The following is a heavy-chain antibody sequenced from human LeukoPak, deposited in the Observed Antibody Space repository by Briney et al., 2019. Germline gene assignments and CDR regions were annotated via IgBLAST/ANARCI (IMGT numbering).Heavy chain of an antibody. CDR3: ARDGYSNYVGYYYYYMDV. V-gene: IGHV1-46*01. Sequence: ASVKVSCKASGYTFTSYYMHWVRQAPGQGLEWMGIINPSGGSTSYAQKFQGRVTMTRDMSTSTVYMELSSLRSEDTAVYYCARDGYSNYVGYYYYYMDVWGKGTTVTVSS. CDR2: INPSGGST. J-gene: IGHJ6*03. D-gene: IGHD4-11*01. CDR1: GYTFTSYY.